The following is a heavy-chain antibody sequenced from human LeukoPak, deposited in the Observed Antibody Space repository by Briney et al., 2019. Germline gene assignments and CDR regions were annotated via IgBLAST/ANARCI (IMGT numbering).Heavy chain of an antibody. D-gene: IGHD5-12*01. CDR1: GGTFSSYA. CDR3: ARGGTKGGYSGYDSRSYYYYYMDV. V-gene: IGHV1-69*05. Sequence: GASVKVSCKASGGTFSSYAISWVRQAPGQGLEWMGGIIPIFGTANYAQKFQGRVTITTDESTSTAYMELSSLRSEDTAVYYCARGGTKGGYSGYDSRSYYYYYMDVWGKGTTVTVSS. CDR2: IIPIFGTA. J-gene: IGHJ6*03.